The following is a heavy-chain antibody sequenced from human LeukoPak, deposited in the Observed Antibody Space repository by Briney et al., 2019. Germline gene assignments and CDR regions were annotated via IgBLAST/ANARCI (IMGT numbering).Heavy chain of an antibody. J-gene: IGHJ6*02. CDR1: GYTFTSYD. V-gene: IGHV1-8*01. Sequence: ASVKVSCKASGYTFTSYDINWVRQATGQGLEWMGWMNPNSCNTGYAQKFQGRVTITRNTSIITAYMELSSLRSEATAVYYCARDRVYYDFWSGFTPNYYYYGMDVWGQGTTVTVSS. D-gene: IGHD3-3*01. CDR2: MNPNSCNT. CDR3: ARDRVYYDFWSGFTPNYYYYGMDV.